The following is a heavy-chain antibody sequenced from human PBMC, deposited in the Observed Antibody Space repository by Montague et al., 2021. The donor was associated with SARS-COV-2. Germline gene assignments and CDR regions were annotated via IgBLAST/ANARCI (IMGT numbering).Heavy chain of an antibody. CDR3: VRGATRTFDY. V-gene: IGHV4-59*01. CDR2: IFYSGTT. CDR1: GDSLTYFY. J-gene: IGHJ4*02. D-gene: IGHD5-12*01. Sequence: SETLSLTCTVSGDSLTYFYWCWIRQTPGKGLEWIGYIFYSGTTNYNPSLKSRVTISVDTSKNQFSLRLSSVTAAATAVYYCVRGATRTFDYWGQGTLVTVSS.